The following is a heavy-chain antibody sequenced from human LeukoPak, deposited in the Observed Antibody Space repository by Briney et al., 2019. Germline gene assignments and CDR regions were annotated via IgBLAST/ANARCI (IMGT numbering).Heavy chain of an antibody. CDR3: ARDVTGGSYFDY. CDR1: GGSISSGGYY. J-gene: IGHJ4*02. Sequence: SETLSLTCTVSGGSISSGGYYWSWIRQHPGKGLEWIGYMYYSGTTYYNPSLKSRVTMSVGTSKNQLSLKLISVTAADTAVYYCARDVTGGSYFDYWGQGTLVTVSS. V-gene: IGHV4-31*03. CDR2: MYYSGTT. D-gene: IGHD1-26*01.